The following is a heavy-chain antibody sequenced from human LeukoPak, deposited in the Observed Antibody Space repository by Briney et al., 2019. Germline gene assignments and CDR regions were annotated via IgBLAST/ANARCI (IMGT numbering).Heavy chain of an antibody. Sequence: SETLSLTCTVSGGSISSYYWGWIRQPPGKGLEWIGSIYYSGSTYYNPSLKSRVTISVDTSKSQFSLKLNSVTAADTAVYYCARARNYYDGFDYWGQGTLVTVSS. CDR1: GGSISSYY. J-gene: IGHJ4*02. CDR3: ARARNYYDGFDY. D-gene: IGHD3-22*01. V-gene: IGHV4-39*07. CDR2: IYYSGST.